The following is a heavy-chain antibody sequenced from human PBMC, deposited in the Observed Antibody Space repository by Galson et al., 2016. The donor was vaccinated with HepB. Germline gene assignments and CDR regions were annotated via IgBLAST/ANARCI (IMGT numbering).Heavy chain of an antibody. CDR1: GYTLTELS. J-gene: IGHJ5*02. V-gene: IGHV1-24*01. CDR2: FDPEDGET. Sequence: SVKVSCKVSGYTLTELSMHWVRQAPGKGLEWMGGFDPEDGETIYAQKLQGRATMTEDTSTDTVYMELSSLRSEDTAVYYCATFDREADMWDLLTWGQGTLVTVSS. CDR3: ATFDREADMWDLLT. D-gene: IGHD1-26*01.